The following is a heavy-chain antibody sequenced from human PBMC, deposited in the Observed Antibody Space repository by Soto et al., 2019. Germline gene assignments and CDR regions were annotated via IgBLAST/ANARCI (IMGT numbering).Heavy chain of an antibody. CDR2: IKQDGSKK. J-gene: IGHJ4*02. CDR1: GFTFSSYW. D-gene: IGHD3-16*02. CDR3: ARAKRLRLGELSKYFPFDY. V-gene: IGHV3-7*05. Sequence: GSLRLSCAASGFTFSSYWMSWVRQAPGKGLEWVANIKQDGSKKYYVNSVKGRFTISRDNAKNTLDLQMNSLRAEDTAVYYCARAKRLRLGELSKYFPFDYWGQGTLVTVSS.